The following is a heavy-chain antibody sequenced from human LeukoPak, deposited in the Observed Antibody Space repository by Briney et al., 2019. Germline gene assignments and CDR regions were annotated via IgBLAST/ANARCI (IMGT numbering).Heavy chain of an antibody. CDR3: AGLYYYDSSGSLTFDFQH. D-gene: IGHD3-22*01. CDR2: IIGSGSST. Sequence: GGSLRLSCAASGFTFSSYGMSWVRQAPGKGLQWVSVIIGSGSSTYYADSVKGRFTISRDNARNTLYLQMNSLRAEDTAVYYCAGLYYYDSSGSLTFDFQHWGQGTLVTVSS. J-gene: IGHJ1*01. CDR1: GFTFSSYG. V-gene: IGHV3-23*01.